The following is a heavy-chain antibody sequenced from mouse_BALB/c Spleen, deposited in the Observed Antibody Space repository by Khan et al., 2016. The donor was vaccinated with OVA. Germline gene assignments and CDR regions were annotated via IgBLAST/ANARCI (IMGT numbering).Heavy chain of an antibody. CDR3: ARLEDI. D-gene: IGHD1-3*01. CDR1: GSSLTSYG. CDR2: IWAGGGT. J-gene: IGHJ2*01. V-gene: IGHV2-9*02. Sequence: VELVQSGPGLAAPSQTLSITCTVSGSSLTSYGVHWVRQPPGKGLEWLGVIWAGGGTNDNSALMSRLSISKDNSKSQVFLKMNSLQTDDTAMYYCARLEDIWGQGTTLTVSS.